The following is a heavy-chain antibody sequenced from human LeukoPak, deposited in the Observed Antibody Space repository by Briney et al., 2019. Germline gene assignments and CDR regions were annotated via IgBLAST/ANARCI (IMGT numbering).Heavy chain of an antibody. CDR2: ISGSGGST. J-gene: IGHJ3*02. Sequence: GGSLRLSCAASGFTFSSYEMNWVRQAPGKGLEWVSAISGSGGSTYYADSVKGRFTISRDNSKNTLYLQMNSLRAEDTAVYYCAKGRIGQYSSGWYLIDAFDIWGQGTMVTVSS. D-gene: IGHD6-19*01. V-gene: IGHV3-23*01. CDR3: AKGRIGQYSSGWYLIDAFDI. CDR1: GFTFSSYE.